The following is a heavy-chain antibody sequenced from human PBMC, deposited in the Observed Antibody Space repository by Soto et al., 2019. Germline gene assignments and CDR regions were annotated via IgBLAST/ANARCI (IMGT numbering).Heavy chain of an antibody. CDR1: GYTFTSYA. J-gene: IGHJ4*02. CDR3: AREARMAALYDYIWGNFGY. CDR2: INAGNGNT. V-gene: IGHV1-3*01. D-gene: IGHD3-16*01. Sequence: ASVKVSCKASGYTFTSYAMHWVRQAPGQRLEWMGWINAGNGNTKYSQKFQGRVTITRDTSASTAYMELSSLRSEDTAVYYCAREARMAALYDYIWGNFGYWGQGTLVTVSS.